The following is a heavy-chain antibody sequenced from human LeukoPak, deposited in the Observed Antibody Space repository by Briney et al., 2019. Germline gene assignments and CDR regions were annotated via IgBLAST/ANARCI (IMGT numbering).Heavy chain of an antibody. V-gene: IGHV4-34*01. D-gene: IGHD3-10*01. CDR1: GGSFSGYY. J-gene: IGHJ1*01. CDR3: ARVDYGSGSYYPTEYFQH. CDR2: INHSGST. Sequence: SETLSLTCAVYGGSFSGYYWSWIRQPPGKGLEWIGEINHSGSTNYNPSLKSRVTISVDTSKNQFSLKLSSVTAADTAVYYCARVDYGSGSYYPTEYFQHWGQGTLVTVSS.